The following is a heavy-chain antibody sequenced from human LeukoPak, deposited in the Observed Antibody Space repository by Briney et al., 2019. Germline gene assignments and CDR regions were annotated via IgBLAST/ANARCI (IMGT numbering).Heavy chain of an antibody. D-gene: IGHD4-11*01. CDR1: GFTVSDYY. CDR2: ISSSGTAI. V-gene: IGHV3-11*01. CDR3: AREPAPYSDYYFDY. Sequence: PGGSLSLSCAASGFTVSDYYMSWIRRAPGKGLEWVSYISSSGTAISYADSVKGRFTISRDNAKNSLYLLMNSLRAEDTAVYYCAREPAPYSDYYFDYWGQGSLVTVSS. J-gene: IGHJ4*02.